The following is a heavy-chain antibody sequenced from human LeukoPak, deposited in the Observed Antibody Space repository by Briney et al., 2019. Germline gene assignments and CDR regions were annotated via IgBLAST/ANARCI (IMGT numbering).Heavy chain of an antibody. CDR3: ARPSANWPFDY. Sequence: GGSLRLSCAASGFTFSDHYMDWVRQAPGKGLEWVVRIRNKANSYTTEYAASVKGRFTISRDDSKNSLYLQMNSLKTEDTAVYYCARPSANWPFDYWGQGTLVTVSS. V-gene: IGHV3-72*01. CDR1: GFTFSDHY. D-gene: IGHD1-1*01. CDR2: IRNKANSYTT. J-gene: IGHJ4*02.